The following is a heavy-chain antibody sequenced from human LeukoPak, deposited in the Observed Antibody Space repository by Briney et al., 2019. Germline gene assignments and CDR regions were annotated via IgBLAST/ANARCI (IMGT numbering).Heavy chain of an antibody. CDR3: ARGGYSYGTWWFDP. Sequence: SETLSLTCAVYGGSFSGYYWGWIRQPPGKGLGWIGEINHSGSTNYNPSLKSRVTISVDTSKNQFSLKLSSVTAADTAVYYCARGGYSYGTWWFDPWGQGTLVTVSS. J-gene: IGHJ5*02. CDR2: INHSGST. CDR1: GGSFSGYY. D-gene: IGHD5-18*01. V-gene: IGHV4-34*01.